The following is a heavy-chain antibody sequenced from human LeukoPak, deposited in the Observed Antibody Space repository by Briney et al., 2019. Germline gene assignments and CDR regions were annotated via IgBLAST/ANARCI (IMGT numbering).Heavy chain of an antibody. Sequence: GGSLRHSCAASGFIFRNYAMSWVRQGPARGLEWVSSLRGDGETFYADSVKGRFTLSRDDSRNTVYLQLNNLRVEDTAIYYCAKASWVSNVDAVLWGQGTLVTVSS. CDR2: LRGDGET. V-gene: IGHV3-23*01. CDR1: GFIFRNYA. CDR3: AKASWVSNVDAVL. D-gene: IGHD3-16*01. J-gene: IGHJ4*02.